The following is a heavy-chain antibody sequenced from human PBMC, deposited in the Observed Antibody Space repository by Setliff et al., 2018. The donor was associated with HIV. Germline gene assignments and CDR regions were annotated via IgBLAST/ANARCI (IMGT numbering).Heavy chain of an antibody. D-gene: IGHD5-18*01. J-gene: IGHJ4*02. CDR2: IYHSGST. Sequence: SETLSLTCAVSGGSISSSNCWNWVRQPPGKGLAWIGEIYHSGSTNHNPSLKSRVTISVDKSKNQFSLKLSSVTAADTAVYYGARDGGYSYGIGGITYYFDYWGQGTMVTVSS. CDR1: GGSISSSNC. CDR3: ARDGGYSYGIGGITYYFDY. V-gene: IGHV4-4*02.